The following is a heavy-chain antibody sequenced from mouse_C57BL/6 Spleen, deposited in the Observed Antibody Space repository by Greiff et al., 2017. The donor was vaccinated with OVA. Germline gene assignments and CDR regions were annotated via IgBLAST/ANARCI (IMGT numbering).Heavy chain of an antibody. D-gene: IGHD2-5*01. CDR2: IYPGDGDT. J-gene: IGHJ3*01. Sequence: QVQLQQSGAELVKPGASVKISCKASGYAFSSYWMNWVKQRPGKGLEWIGQIYPGDGDTNYNGKFKGKATLTADKSSSTAYMQLSSLTSEDSAVYFCARAYYSNGEAWFAYWGQGTLVTVSA. CDR1: GYAFSSYW. CDR3: ARAYYSNGEAWFAY. V-gene: IGHV1-80*01.